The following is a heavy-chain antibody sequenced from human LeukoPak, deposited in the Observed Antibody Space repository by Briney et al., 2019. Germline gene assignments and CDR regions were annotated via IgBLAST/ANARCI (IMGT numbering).Heavy chain of an antibody. Sequence: SQTLSLTCAISGDSVSSNSVTWNWIRQSPSRGLEWLGRTYYRSTWYNDYAVFVRGRITVNPDTSKNQFSLHLNSVTPEDTAVYYCARRLTQYDCFDPWGQGILVTVSS. D-gene: IGHD2-2*01. CDR1: GDSVSSNSVT. J-gene: IGHJ5*02. V-gene: IGHV6-1*01. CDR3: ARRLTQYDCFDP. CDR2: TYYRSTWYN.